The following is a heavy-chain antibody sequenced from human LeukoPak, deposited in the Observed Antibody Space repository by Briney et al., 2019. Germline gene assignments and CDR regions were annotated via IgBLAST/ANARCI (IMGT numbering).Heavy chain of an antibody. CDR2: IIPIFGTA. CDR1: GGTFIIYA. Sequence: ASVTVSFTASGGTFIIYAISWVRQAPGQGLEWMGGIIPIFGTANYAQKFQGRVTITTDESTSTAYMELSSLRSEDTAVYYCARGRYSGQLDYYYYMDVWGKGTTATVSS. J-gene: IGHJ6*03. CDR3: ARGRYSGQLDYYYYMDV. V-gene: IGHV1-69*05. D-gene: IGHD1-1*01.